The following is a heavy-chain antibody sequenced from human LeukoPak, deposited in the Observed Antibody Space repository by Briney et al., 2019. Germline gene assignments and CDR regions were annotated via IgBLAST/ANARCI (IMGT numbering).Heavy chain of an antibody. Sequence: GGSLRLSCAASGFTFSSYGMHWVRQAPGKGLEWVAGISYDGSNKYYADSVKGRFTISRDNSKNTLYLQMNSLRAEDTAVYYCAKEYEVVPAAMLAPIDYWGQGTLVTVSS. J-gene: IGHJ4*02. CDR2: ISYDGSNK. D-gene: IGHD2-2*01. CDR3: AKEYEVVPAAMLAPIDY. CDR1: GFTFSSYG. V-gene: IGHV3-30*18.